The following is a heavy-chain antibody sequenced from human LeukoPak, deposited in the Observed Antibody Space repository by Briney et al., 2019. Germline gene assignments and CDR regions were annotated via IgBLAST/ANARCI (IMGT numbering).Heavy chain of an antibody. CDR3: ARDTTDYAFDI. V-gene: IGHV4-31*03. Sequence: SQTLSLTCTVSGGSISSGGYYWSWIRQHPGKGLEWIGYIYYGGSTYYNPSLKSRVTISVDTSKNQFSLKLSSVTAADTAVYYCARDTTDYAFDIWGQGTMVTVSS. J-gene: IGHJ3*02. D-gene: IGHD1-26*01. CDR1: GGSISSGGYY. CDR2: IYYGGST.